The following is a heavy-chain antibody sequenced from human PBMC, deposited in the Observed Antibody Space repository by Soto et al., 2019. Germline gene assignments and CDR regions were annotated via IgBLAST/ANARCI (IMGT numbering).Heavy chain of an antibody. CDR1: VFTFSSYG. CDR3: ARDMLVRGVITKPTGGMDV. V-gene: IGHV3-33*01. D-gene: IGHD3-10*01. Sequence: GGSLRLSCSASVFTFSSYGMHGVRQAPGKGLEWVAVIWYDGSNKYYADSVKGRFTISRDNSKNTLYLQMNSLRAEDTAVYYCARDMLVRGVITKPTGGMDVWGQGTKVTVS. J-gene: IGHJ6*02. CDR2: IWYDGSNK.